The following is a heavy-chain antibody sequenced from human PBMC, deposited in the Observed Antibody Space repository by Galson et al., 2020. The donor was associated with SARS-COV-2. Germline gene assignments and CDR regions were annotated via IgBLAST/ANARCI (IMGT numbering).Heavy chain of an antibody. CDR3: ASQSEGFDS. J-gene: IGHJ4*02. CDR1: GASIRSYY. V-gene: IGHV4-59*08. Sequence: SQTLSLTCIVSGASIRSYYWNWIRQSPGKGLEWIGYIYHSGTSDYNPSLKSRVTISLDTSKNQFSLKLTSVTAADTAVYYCASQSEGFDSWGQGTLVTVSS. CDR2: IYHSGTS.